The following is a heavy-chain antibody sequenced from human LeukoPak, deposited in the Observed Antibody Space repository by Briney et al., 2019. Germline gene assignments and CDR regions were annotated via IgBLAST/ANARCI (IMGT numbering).Heavy chain of an antibody. CDR2: INHSGST. CDR1: GGSFSGYY. Sequence: SETLSLTCAVYGGSFSGYYWSWIRQPPGKGLEWIGEINHSGSTNYNPSLKSRVTISVDTSKNQFSLKLSSVTAADTAVYYCARRMVRGVIRNFDPWGQGTPVTVSS. D-gene: IGHD3-10*01. J-gene: IGHJ5*02. CDR3: ARRMVRGVIRNFDP. V-gene: IGHV4-34*01.